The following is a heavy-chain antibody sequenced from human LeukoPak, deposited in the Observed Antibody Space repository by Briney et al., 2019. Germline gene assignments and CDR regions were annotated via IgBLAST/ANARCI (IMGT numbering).Heavy chain of an antibody. CDR1: GGTFSSYA. CDR3: ASYGGYCSGGSCYSVRYYYMDV. J-gene: IGHJ6*03. CDR2: IIPIFGTA. V-gene: IGHV1-69*05. D-gene: IGHD2-15*01. Sequence: ASVKVSCKASGGTFSSYAISWVRQAPGQGLEWMGGIIPIFGTANYAQKLQGRVTITTDESTSTAYMELSSLRSEDTAVYYCASYGGYCSGGSCYSVRYYYMDVWGKGTTVTVSS.